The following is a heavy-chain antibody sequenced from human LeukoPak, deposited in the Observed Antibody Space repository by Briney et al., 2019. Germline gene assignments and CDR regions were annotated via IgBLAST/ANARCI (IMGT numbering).Heavy chain of an antibody. V-gene: IGHV3-48*03. J-gene: IGHJ5*02. D-gene: IGHD1-7*01. CDR2: ISSSGSTI. CDR3: ARGATDTTRWFDP. Sequence: PGGSLRLSCAASGFTFSSYEMNWVRQAPGKGLEWVSYISSSGSTIYYADSVKGRFTISRDNAKNSLYLQMNGLRADDTATYYCARGATDTTRWFDPWGQGTLVTVSS. CDR1: GFTFSSYE.